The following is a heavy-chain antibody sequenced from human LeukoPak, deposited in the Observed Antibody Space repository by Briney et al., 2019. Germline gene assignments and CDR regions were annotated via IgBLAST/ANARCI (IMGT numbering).Heavy chain of an antibody. CDR3: VRVAAAGQTYYYYYMDV. CDR2: IYYSGST. Sequence: SQTLSLTCTVSGGSIGSGGYYWSWIRQHPGKGLEWIGYIYYSGSTYYNPSLKSRVTISVDTSKNQFSLKLSSVTAADTAVYYCVRVAAAGQTYYYYYMDVWGKGTTVTVSS. D-gene: IGHD6-13*01. V-gene: IGHV4-31*03. J-gene: IGHJ6*03. CDR1: GGSIGSGGYY.